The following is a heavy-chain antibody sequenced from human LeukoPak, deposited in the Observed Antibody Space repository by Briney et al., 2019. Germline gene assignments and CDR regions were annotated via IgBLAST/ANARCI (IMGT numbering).Heavy chain of an antibody. D-gene: IGHD3-22*01. V-gene: IGHV3-53*01. CDR2: IYSGGST. Sequence: GGSLRLSCAASGFTVSTNYMSWVRQAPGKGLEWVSVIYSGGSTYYADSVKGRFTISRDNSKNTLYLQMNSLRAEDTALYYCARHYHDSSGYCHFEYWGQGTLVTVSS. CDR3: ARHYHDSSGYCHFEY. CDR1: GFTVSTNY. J-gene: IGHJ4*02.